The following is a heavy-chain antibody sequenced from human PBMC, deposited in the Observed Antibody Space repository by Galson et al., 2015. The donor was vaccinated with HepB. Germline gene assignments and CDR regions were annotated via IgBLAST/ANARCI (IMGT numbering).Heavy chain of an antibody. Sequence: SCKASGYTLTDYTMHWVRQAPGKGLEWVAVISYDGSNKYYADSVKGRFTISRDNSKNTLYLQMNSLRAEDTAVYYCARSVETAMVTPDYWGQGTLVTVSS. CDR3: ARSVETAMVTPDY. V-gene: IGHV3-30-3*01. CDR2: ISYDGSNK. J-gene: IGHJ4*02. D-gene: IGHD5-18*01. CDR1: GYTLTDYT.